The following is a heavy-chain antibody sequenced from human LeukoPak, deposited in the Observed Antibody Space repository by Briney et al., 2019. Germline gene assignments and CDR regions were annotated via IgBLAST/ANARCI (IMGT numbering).Heavy chain of an antibody. J-gene: IGHJ4*02. V-gene: IGHV3-33*06. Sequence: PGGSLRLSCAASGFTFSSYGMHWVRQAPGKGLEWVAVIWYDGSNKYYADSVKGRFTISRDNSKNTLYLQMNSLRAEDTAVYYCAKDLWAYYDFWSGYLPAGFDHWGQGTLVTVSS. CDR1: GFTFSSYG. CDR2: IWYDGSNK. CDR3: AKDLWAYYDFWSGYLPAGFDH. D-gene: IGHD3-3*01.